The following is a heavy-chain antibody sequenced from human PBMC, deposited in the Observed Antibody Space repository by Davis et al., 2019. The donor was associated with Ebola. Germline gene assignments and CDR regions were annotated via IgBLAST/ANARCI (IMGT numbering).Heavy chain of an antibody. V-gene: IGHV5-10-1*01. Sequence: GESLKISCKGSGYSFTSYWISWVRQLPGKGPEWMGRIDPSDSYTKYSPSFQGHVTISADKSISTAYLQWSSLKASDTAMYYCARHGNSDAFDIWGQGTMVTVSS. J-gene: IGHJ3*02. D-gene: IGHD4-23*01. CDR1: GYSFTSYW. CDR2: IDPSDSYT. CDR3: ARHGNSDAFDI.